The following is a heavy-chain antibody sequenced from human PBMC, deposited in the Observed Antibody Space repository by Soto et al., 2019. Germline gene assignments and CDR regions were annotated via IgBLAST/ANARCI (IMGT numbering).Heavy chain of an antibody. Sequence: QVQLQESGPGLVKPSQTLSLTCTVSGGSISSGGYYWSWIRQHPGKGLEWIGYIYYSGSTYYNPSLKSRVTISVDTSKNQFSLKLSSVTAADTAVYYCARFIAAAELSSRDALGIWGQGTMVTVSS. D-gene: IGHD6-13*01. CDR3: ARFIAAAELSSRDALGI. CDR2: IYYSGST. CDR1: GGSISSGGYY. V-gene: IGHV4-31*03. J-gene: IGHJ3*02.